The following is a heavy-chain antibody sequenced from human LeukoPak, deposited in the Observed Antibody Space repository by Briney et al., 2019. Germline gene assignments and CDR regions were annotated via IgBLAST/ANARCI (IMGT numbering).Heavy chain of an antibody. V-gene: IGHV3-30-3*01. CDR3: AREVPYYDSSGYYDY. Sequence: GRSLRLSCAASGFTFTNYAMHWVRQAPGEGLEWVAVISYDGSNKYYADSVKGRFTISRDNSKNTLYLQMNSLRAEDTAVYSCAREVPYYDSSGYYDYWGQGTLVTVSS. J-gene: IGHJ4*02. D-gene: IGHD3-22*01. CDR1: GFTFTNYA. CDR2: ISYDGSNK.